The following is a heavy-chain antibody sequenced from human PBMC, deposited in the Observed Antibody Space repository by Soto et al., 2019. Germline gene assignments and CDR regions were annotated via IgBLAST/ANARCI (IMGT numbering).Heavy chain of an antibody. J-gene: IGHJ4*01. V-gene: IGHV1-18*01. CDR2: ISAYNGNT. Sequence: ASANVSCKASGYTFTTYGISCVRQAPGEGLEWMGWISAYNGNTNYAQKLQGRGTMTTDTSTSTAYMELRSLRSDDTAVYYCARDPPRESDALEYWGQETIVNVSS. D-gene: IGHD1-26*01. CDR3: ARDPPRESDALEY. CDR1: GYTFTTYG.